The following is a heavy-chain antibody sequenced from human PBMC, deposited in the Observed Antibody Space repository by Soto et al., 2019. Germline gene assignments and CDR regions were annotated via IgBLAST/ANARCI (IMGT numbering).Heavy chain of an antibody. Sequence: QAQMVHSGAEVRKPGTSVKVSCKAPGRTFSTYIISWVRQAPGQGLEWMGRIIPIPHITNYAQKFQGRVTVTADRSTSTAYMELTSLKSEVTAVYYCTSDRITTRRDAFDLWGQGTMVTVSS. CDR3: TSDRITTRRDAFDL. V-gene: IGHV1-69*02. D-gene: IGHD3-3*01. CDR1: GRTFSTYI. CDR2: IIPIPHIT. J-gene: IGHJ3*01.